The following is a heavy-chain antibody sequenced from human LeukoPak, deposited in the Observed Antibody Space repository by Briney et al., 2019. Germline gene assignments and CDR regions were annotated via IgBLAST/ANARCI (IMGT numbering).Heavy chain of an antibody. D-gene: IGHD3-22*01. Sequence: SETLSLTCTVSGYSLTSGYYWGWIRQPPGKGLEWIGYIYYSGSTNYNPSLKSRVTISVETSKNQFSLKLSSVTAADTAVYYCARVTGYMIEDYFDYWGQGTLVTVSS. V-gene: IGHV4-61*01. CDR2: IYYSGST. J-gene: IGHJ4*02. CDR1: GYSLTSGYY. CDR3: ARVTGYMIEDYFDY.